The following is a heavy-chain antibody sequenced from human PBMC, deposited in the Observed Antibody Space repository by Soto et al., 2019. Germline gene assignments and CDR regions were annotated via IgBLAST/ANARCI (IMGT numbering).Heavy chain of an antibody. CDR3: ARTRFGAVAGP. Sequence: QVQLVQSGAEVKKPGASVKVSCKTSGYTFTSYDIHWVRQATGQGPEWMGWMNPNSGNTVYAQKFQGRITMTRNTSMSIAYMELSCLRPEDTAVSYCARTRFGAVAGPRGQGTLVTVSS. J-gene: IGHJ5*02. D-gene: IGHD6-19*01. V-gene: IGHV1-8*01. CDR1: GYTFTSYD. CDR2: MNPNSGNT.